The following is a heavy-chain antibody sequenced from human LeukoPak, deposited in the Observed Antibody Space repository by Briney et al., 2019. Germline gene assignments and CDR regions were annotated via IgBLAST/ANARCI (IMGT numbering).Heavy chain of an antibody. CDR2: ISAYNGNT. J-gene: IGHJ5*02. D-gene: IGHD2-2*01. V-gene: IGHV1-18*01. CDR3: VRVLVSLGNDWFDP. Sequence: ASVKVSCKASGYTFTSYGISWVRQAPGQGLEWMGWISAYNGNTNYAQKLQGRVTMTTDTSTSTAYMELRSLRSDDTAVYYCVRVLVSLGNDWFDPWGQGTLVTVSS. CDR1: GYTFTSYG.